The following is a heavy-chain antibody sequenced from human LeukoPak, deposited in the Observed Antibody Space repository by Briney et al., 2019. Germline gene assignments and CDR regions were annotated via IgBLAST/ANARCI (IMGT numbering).Heavy chain of an antibody. D-gene: IGHD3-22*01. J-gene: IGHJ4*02. CDR1: GFTFSNYW. Sequence: GGSLRLSCAASGFTFSNYWMHWVRHAPGKGLVWVSRINTDGSTTTYADSVKGRFTISRDNAKNTLFLQVNSLRAEDTAVYYCARSDYYDSSGYYYGYWGQGTLVTVSS. V-gene: IGHV3-74*01. CDR2: INTDGSTT. CDR3: ARSDYYDSSGYYYGY.